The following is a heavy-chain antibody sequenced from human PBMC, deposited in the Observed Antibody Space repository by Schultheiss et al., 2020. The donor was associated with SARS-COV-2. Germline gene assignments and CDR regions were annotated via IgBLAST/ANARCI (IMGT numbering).Heavy chain of an antibody. CDR3: AAVSGY. CDR2: IYSGGST. CDR1: GFTFSIYG. Sequence: GGSLRLSCAASGFTFSIYGMHWVRQAPGKGLEWVSVIYSGGSTYYADSVKGRFTISRHNSKNSLYLQMNSLRAEDTAVYYCAAVSGYWGQGTLVTVSS. D-gene: IGHD1-26*01. V-gene: IGHV3-NL1*01. J-gene: IGHJ4*02.